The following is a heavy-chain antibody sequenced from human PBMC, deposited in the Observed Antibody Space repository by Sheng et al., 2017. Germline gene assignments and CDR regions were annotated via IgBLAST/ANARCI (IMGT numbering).Heavy chain of an antibody. CDR2: IIPFSNSA. D-gene: IGHD3-16*01. Sequence: QVQLVQSGAEVKKPGSSVRVSCQASGETFSSYGINWVRQAPGQGLEWMGGIIPFSNSAHYARKSQGRVTITADESTRTAYMELRSLTSDDTAVYYCASMERSTLTKFDDWGQGTLVTVSS. J-gene: IGHJ4*02. CDR1: GETFSSYG. V-gene: IGHV1-69*12. CDR3: ASMERSTLTKFDD.